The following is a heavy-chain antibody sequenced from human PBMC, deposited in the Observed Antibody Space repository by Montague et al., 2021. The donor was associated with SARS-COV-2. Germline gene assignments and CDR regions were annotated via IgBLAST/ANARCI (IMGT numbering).Heavy chain of an antibody. CDR2: ISSSGSTI. V-gene: IGHV3-48*03. CDR3: ARGLPGLRARALFDY. D-gene: IGHD5-12*01. Sequence: SLRLSCAASGFIFSSYEMNWVRQAPGKGLEWVSYISSSGSTIYYADSVKGRFTISRDNAKNSLYLQTNSLRAEDTAVYYCARGLPGLRARALFDYWGQGSLVTVSS. J-gene: IGHJ4*02. CDR1: GFIFSSYE.